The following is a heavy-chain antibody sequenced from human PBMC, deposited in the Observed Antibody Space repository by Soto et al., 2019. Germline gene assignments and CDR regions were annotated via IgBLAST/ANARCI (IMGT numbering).Heavy chain of an antibody. V-gene: IGHV1-69*13. CDR2: IIPIFGTA. J-gene: IGHJ6*02. Sequence: SVKVSCKASGGTFSSYAISWVRQAPGQGLEWMGGIIPIFGTANYAQKFQGRVTITADESTSTAYMELSSLRSEDTAVYYCASPRGNCSSTSCYRYGMDVWGQATTVAVSS. CDR3: ASPRGNCSSTSCYRYGMDV. CDR1: GGTFSSYA. D-gene: IGHD2-2*01.